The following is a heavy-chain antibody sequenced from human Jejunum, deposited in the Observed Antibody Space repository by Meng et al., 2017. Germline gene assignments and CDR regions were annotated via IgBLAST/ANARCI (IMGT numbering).Heavy chain of an antibody. CDR3: ARGMYDSRDYSNPFDS. J-gene: IGHJ4*02. D-gene: IGHD3-22*01. V-gene: IGHV4-59*01. CDR1: GASIRSSY. Sequence: SETLSLTCTVSGASIRSSYWSWIRQPPGKGLEWIGFIHHTGSTYQNPSLKGRDTISVDTSTNQFSVELSSVTTADTAVYYCARGMYDSRDYSNPFDSWGQGTLVTVSS. CDR2: IHHTGST.